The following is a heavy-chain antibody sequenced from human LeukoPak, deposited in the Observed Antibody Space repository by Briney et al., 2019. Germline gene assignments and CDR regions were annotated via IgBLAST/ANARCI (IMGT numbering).Heavy chain of an antibody. J-gene: IGHJ5*02. CDR3: ARGGEHNWFDP. V-gene: IGHV3-20*04. CDR1: GFVFDDFG. D-gene: IGHD4-17*01. CDR2: INWNGDIT. Sequence: GGSLRLSCAAPGFVFDDFGMHWVRQVPRKGLEWVSAINWNGDITAYADSVKGRFTISRDNAKNSLYLQMNSLRGEDSALYYCARGGEHNWFDPWGQGTLVTVSS.